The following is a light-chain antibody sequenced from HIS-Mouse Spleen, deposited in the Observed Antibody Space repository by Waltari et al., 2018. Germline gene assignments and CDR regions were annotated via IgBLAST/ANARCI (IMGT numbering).Light chain of an antibody. CDR1: QSVLYSSNNKNY. CDR3: QQYSFGT. J-gene: IGKJ2*02. Sequence: DIVMTQSPDSLAVSLGERATINCKSSQSVLYSSNNKNYLAWYQQKPGQPPKLLIYWASTRESGVPDRFSGSGSGTDFTLTISSLQAEDVAVYYCQQYSFGTFGQGTKLEIK. CDR2: WAS. V-gene: IGKV4-1*01.